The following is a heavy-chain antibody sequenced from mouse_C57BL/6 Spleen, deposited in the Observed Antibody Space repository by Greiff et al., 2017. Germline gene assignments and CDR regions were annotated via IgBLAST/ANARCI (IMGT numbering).Heavy chain of an antibody. J-gene: IGHJ3*01. CDR1: GYTFTSYW. CDR2: IDPSDSET. Sequence: VKLQQPGAELVRPGSSVKLSCKASGYTFTSYWMHWVKQRPIQGLEWIGNIDPSDSETHYNQKFKDKATLTVDKSSSTAYMQLSSLTSEDSAVYYCARQAYYSNPAWFAYWGQGTLVTVSA. D-gene: IGHD2-5*01. V-gene: IGHV1-52*01. CDR3: ARQAYYSNPAWFAY.